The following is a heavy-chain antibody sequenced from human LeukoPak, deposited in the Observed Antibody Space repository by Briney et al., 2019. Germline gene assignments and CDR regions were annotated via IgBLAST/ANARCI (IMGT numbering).Heavy chain of an antibody. CDR2: ISYDGSNK. CDR1: GFTFSSYG. D-gene: IGHD3-16*01. V-gene: IGHV3-30*18. J-gene: IGHJ4*02. Sequence: GGSLRLSCAASGFTFSSYGMHWVRQAPGKGLEWVAVISYDGSNKYYADSVKGRFTISRDNSKNTLYLQMNSLRAEDTAVYYCAKAVEGDDYVCGYWGQGTLVTVSS. CDR3: AKAVEGDDYVCGY.